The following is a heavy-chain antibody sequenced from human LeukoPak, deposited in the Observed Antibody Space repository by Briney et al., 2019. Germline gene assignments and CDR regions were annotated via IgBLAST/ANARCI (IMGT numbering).Heavy chain of an antibody. V-gene: IGHV3-23*01. CDR3: AKDRTRTSTSFDY. Sequence: GGSLRLSCAASGFTFSSYAMSWVRQAPGKGLEWVSAISGSGGSTYYADSVKGRLTISRDNSKNTLYLQMNSLRAEDTAVYYCAKDRTRTSTSFDYWGQGTLVTVSS. J-gene: IGHJ4*02. D-gene: IGHD1-14*01. CDR1: GFTFSSYA. CDR2: ISGSGGST.